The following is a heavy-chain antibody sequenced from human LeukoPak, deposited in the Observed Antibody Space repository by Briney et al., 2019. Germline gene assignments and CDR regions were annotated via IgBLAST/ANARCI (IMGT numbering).Heavy chain of an antibody. CDR3: ARGDLYYYDSSGYYLDY. J-gene: IGHJ4*02. D-gene: IGHD3-22*01. Sequence: SETLSLTCTVSGGSISSYYWSWIRQPPGKGLEWIGYIYYSGSTIYNPSLKSRVTISVDTSKNQFSLKLSSVTAADTAVYYCARGDLYYYDSSGYYLDYWGQGTLVTVSS. V-gene: IGHV4-59*01. CDR2: IYYSGST. CDR1: GGSISSYY.